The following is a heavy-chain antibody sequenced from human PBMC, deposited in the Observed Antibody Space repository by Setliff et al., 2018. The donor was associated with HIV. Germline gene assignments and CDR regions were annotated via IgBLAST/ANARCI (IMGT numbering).Heavy chain of an antibody. CDR1: GYSFTYYA. Sequence: ASVKVSCKASGYSFTYYAVHWVRQAPGQRLEWMGWINAGNGVTRYAEKFQGRVTFTRDTSASTAYMELSSLRSADTAVYYCARDQKYGSGSYYKSGTFDYWGQGALVTVSS. D-gene: IGHD3-10*01. CDR3: ARDQKYGSGSYYKSGTFDY. CDR2: INAGNGVT. V-gene: IGHV1-3*01. J-gene: IGHJ4*02.